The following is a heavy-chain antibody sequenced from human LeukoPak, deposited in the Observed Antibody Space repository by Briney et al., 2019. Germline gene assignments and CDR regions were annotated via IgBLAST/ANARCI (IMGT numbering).Heavy chain of an antibody. D-gene: IGHD3-10*01. CDR2: INHSGST. CDR1: GGSFSGYY. J-gene: IGHJ4*02. Sequence: SETLSLTCAVYGGSFSGYYWSWIRQPPGKGLEWIGEINHSGSTNYNPSLKSRVTISVDTSKNQFSLKLSSVTAADTAVYYCARVRYYYGSGSPYFDYWGQGTLVTVS. V-gene: IGHV4-34*01. CDR3: ARVRYYYGSGSPYFDY.